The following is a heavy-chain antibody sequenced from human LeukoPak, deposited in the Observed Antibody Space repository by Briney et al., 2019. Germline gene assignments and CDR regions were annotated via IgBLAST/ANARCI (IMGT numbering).Heavy chain of an antibody. Sequence: SVKVSCKASPGTFSSYAISWVRQAPGQGLEWMGGIIPIFGTANYAQKFQGRVTITTDESTSTAYMELSSLRSEDTAVYYCARVGLLGYCSSTSCSNAFDIWGQGTMVTVSS. J-gene: IGHJ3*02. CDR2: IIPIFGTA. D-gene: IGHD2-2*01. CDR1: PGTFSSYA. CDR3: ARVGLLGYCSSTSCSNAFDI. V-gene: IGHV1-69*05.